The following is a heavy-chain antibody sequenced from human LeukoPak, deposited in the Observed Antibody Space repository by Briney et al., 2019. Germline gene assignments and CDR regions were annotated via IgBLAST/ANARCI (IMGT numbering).Heavy chain of an antibody. J-gene: IGHJ3*02. V-gene: IGHV3-7*01. CDR3: ARDRNDYAWGSYRLVGAFDI. Sequence: GGSLRLSCAASGFTFSSYWMSWVRQAPGEGLEWVANIKQDGSEKYYVDSVKGRFTISRDNAKNSLYLQMNSLRAEDTAVYYCARDRNDYAWGSYRLVGAFDIWGQGTMVTVSS. D-gene: IGHD3-16*02. CDR1: GFTFSSYW. CDR2: IKQDGSEK.